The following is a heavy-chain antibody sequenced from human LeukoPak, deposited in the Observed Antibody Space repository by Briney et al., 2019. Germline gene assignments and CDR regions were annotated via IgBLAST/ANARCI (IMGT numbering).Heavy chain of an antibody. CDR3: ATLGSSPTYFYVGMDV. CDR2: IFHSGAT. CDR1: GGPISSTNW. J-gene: IGHJ6*02. Sequence: SETLSLTCAVSGGPISSTNWWSWVRPTPGKGLEWIGEIFHSGATNYSPSLKSRATISVDKSKNQFSLKLTSVTAADTAVYYCATLGSSPTYFYVGMDVWGQGTAVTVSS. V-gene: IGHV4-4*02. D-gene: IGHD6-13*01.